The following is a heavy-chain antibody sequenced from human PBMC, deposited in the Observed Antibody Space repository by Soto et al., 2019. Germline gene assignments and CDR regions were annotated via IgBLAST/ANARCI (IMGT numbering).Heavy chain of an antibody. J-gene: IGHJ5*02. CDR3: TTITGSDPGVDP. D-gene: IGHD1-20*01. V-gene: IGHV3-73*01. CDR1: GFSVSGSA. CDR2: IRSRANNYAT. Sequence: GGSLRLSCVASGFSVSGSAVHWVRQASGKGLEWVGRIRSRANNYATAYAASVKGRFTVSRDDSKNTAYLQMNSLKTEDTAVYYCTTITGSDPGVDPWGQGTLVTVSS.